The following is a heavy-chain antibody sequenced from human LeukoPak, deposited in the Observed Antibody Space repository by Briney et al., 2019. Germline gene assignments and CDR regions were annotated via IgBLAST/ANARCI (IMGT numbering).Heavy chain of an antibody. Sequence: SETLSLTCAVYGGSFSGYYWSWIRRPPGKGLEWIGEINHSGSTNYNPSLKSRVTISVDTSKNQFSLKLSSVTAADTAVYYCARGRGYSYGYLAIWGQGTMVTVSS. CDR3: ARGRGYSYGYLAI. V-gene: IGHV4-34*01. D-gene: IGHD5-18*01. CDR2: INHSGST. J-gene: IGHJ3*02. CDR1: GGSFSGYY.